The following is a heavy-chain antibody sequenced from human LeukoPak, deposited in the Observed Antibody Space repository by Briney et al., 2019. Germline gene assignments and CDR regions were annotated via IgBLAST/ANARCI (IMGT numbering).Heavy chain of an antibody. Sequence: GGSLRLSCAVSGFIFDDYGMSWVRHAPGKGLEWASGINWNGGSTGYADSVRGRFTISRDNAKNSLYLQMNSLRAEDTALYYCARDRPNWNDAADYWGQGTLVTVSS. V-gene: IGHV3-20*04. D-gene: IGHD1-1*01. CDR1: GFIFDDYG. CDR3: ARDRPNWNDAADY. CDR2: INWNGGST. J-gene: IGHJ4*02.